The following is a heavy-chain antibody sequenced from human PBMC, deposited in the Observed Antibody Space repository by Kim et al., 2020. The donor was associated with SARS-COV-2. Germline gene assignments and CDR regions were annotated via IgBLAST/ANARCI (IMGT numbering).Heavy chain of an antibody. D-gene: IGHD6-6*01. CDR3: ARVQYSSSPNMDY. J-gene: IGHJ4*02. V-gene: IGHV3-48*02. Sequence: YADSLKGQFTHARDNAKNSLYQQMNSLRDEDTAVYYCARVQYSSSPNMDYWGQGTLVTVSS.